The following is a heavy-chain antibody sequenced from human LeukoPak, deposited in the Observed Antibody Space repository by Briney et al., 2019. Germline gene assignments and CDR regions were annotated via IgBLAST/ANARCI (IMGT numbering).Heavy chain of an antibody. V-gene: IGHV3-21*01. D-gene: IGHD3-22*01. CDR3: ARVLELYDSSGYCDY. CDR1: GFTFSSYS. Sequence: PGGSLRLSCAASGFTFSSYSMNWVRQAPGKGREWVSSISSSSSYIYYADSVKGRFTISRDNAKNSLYLQMNSLRAEDTAVYYCARVLELYDSSGYCDYWGQGTLVTVSS. CDR2: ISSSSSYI. J-gene: IGHJ4*02.